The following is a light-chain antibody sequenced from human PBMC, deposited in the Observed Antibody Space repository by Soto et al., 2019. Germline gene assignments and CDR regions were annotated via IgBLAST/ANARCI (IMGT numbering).Light chain of an antibody. V-gene: IGLV2-14*01. CDR1: SSDVGGYNY. CDR2: DVS. CDR3: TSYTTTRSFYV. J-gene: IGLJ1*01. Sequence: QSVLTQPASVSGSPGQSITISCTGTSSDVGGYNYVSWYQQHPGKAPKLMIYDVSNRPSGVSNRFSGSKSGNTASLTISGLQAEYGFDYTSTSYTTTRSFYV.